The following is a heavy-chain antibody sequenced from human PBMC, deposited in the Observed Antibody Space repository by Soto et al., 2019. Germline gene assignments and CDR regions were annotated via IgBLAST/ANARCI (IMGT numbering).Heavy chain of an antibody. J-gene: IGHJ4*02. Sequence: XSVKVSCKASVYIFTSLDINWVRQTAGQGLEWMGWMQPSTGRTGYAQKFQGRVTMTRDTSINTAYMELTTLTSDYTAFYYCARGVSAGVDYWGQGTLVTVSS. CDR2: MQPSTGRT. V-gene: IGHV1-8*01. D-gene: IGHD1-26*01. CDR3: ARGVSAGVDY. CDR1: VYIFTSLD.